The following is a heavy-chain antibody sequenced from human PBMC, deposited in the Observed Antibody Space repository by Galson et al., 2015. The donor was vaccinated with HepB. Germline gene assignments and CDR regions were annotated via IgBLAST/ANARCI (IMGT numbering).Heavy chain of an antibody. V-gene: IGHV1-2*06. D-gene: IGHD4-17*01. CDR2: IDPNSGGT. CDR1: GYNFISNY. CDR3: ARDGFDYGDFLSYMDV. Sequence: SVKVSCKASGYNFISNYMHWVRQAPGQGLEWMGRIDPNSGGTYIAQKFQGRVTMTRDTSISTAYMDVNSLTSDDTAVYYCARDGFDYGDFLSYMDVWGKGTTVTVSS. J-gene: IGHJ6*03.